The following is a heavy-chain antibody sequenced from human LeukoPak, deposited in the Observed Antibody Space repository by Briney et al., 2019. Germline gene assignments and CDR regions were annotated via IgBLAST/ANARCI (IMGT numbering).Heavy chain of an antibody. V-gene: IGHV4-34*01. CDR1: GGSFSGYY. J-gene: IGHJ4*02. D-gene: IGHD6-13*01. Sequence: NPSETLSLTCAVYGGSFSGYYWSWIRQPPGKGLEWIGEINHSGSTNYNPSLKSRVTISVDTSKNQFSLKLSSVTAADTAVYYCARGRSSRRSDYWGQGTLVTVSS. CDR2: INHSGST. CDR3: ARGRSSRRSDY.